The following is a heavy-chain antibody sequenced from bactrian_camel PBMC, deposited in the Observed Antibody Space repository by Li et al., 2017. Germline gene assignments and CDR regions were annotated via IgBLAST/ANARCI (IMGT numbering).Heavy chain of an antibody. J-gene: IGHJ6*01. CDR3: AADPSCMGWVNPLSPRISETDFGY. CDR1: GFIFDGSD. Sequence: HVQLVESGGGSVQAGGSLRLSCTASGFIFDGSDIAWYRQAPGAACELVSSVGSAGDTYYLGSVKGRFAISRDNAKNTVHLQMNTPKPEDTGMYYCAADPSCMGWVNPLSPRISETDFGYWGQGTQVTVS. V-gene: IGHV3S55*01. D-gene: IGHD5*01. CDR2: VGSAGDT.